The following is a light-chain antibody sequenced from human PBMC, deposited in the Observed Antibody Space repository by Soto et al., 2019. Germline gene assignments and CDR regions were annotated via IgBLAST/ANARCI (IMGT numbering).Light chain of an antibody. Sequence: VLTQPASVSGSPGQSITISCTGTSSDVGSYNLVSWYQQHPGKAPKLMIYEGSKRPSGVSNRFSGSKSGNTASLTISGLQAEDEADYYCCSYAGSSTFVVFGGGTKLTVL. CDR2: EGS. CDR1: SSDVGSYNL. V-gene: IGLV2-23*03. CDR3: CSYAGSSTFVV. J-gene: IGLJ2*01.